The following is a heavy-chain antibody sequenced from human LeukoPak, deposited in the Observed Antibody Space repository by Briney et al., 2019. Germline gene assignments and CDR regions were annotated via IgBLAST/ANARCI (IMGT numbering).Heavy chain of an antibody. V-gene: IGHV3-20*04. J-gene: IGHJ4*02. Sequence: PGGSLRLSCAASGFTFDEYGMSWVRQAPGKGLEWVSGINWNGGSTGYADPVKGRFTISRDNTKKSLYLQMNSLRAEDTALYYCARDVLYDSSGYYSDYWGQGTLVTVSS. CDR2: INWNGGST. CDR3: ARDVLYDSSGYYSDY. CDR1: GFTFDEYG. D-gene: IGHD3-22*01.